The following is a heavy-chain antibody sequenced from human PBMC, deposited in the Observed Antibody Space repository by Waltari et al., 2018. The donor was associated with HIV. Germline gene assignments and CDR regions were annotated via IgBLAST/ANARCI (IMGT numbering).Heavy chain of an antibody. D-gene: IGHD7-27*01. J-gene: IGHJ6*02. CDR3: ATVFEAYPLGSRYYGMDV. CDR2: FDPEDGET. CDR1: GYTLTELS. Sequence: QVQLVQSGAEVKKPGASVKVSCKVSGYTLTELSMHWVRQAPGKGLEWMGGFDPEDGETIYAQKFQGRVTMTEDTSTDTAYMELSSLRSEDTAVYYCATVFEAYPLGSRYYGMDVWGQGTTVTVSS. V-gene: IGHV1-24*01.